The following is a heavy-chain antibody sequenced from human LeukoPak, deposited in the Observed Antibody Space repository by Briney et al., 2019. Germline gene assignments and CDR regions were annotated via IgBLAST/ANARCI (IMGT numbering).Heavy chain of an antibody. CDR3: TRRGADGWGFFDY. D-gene: IGHD5-24*01. CDR1: GFTISTHV. CDR2: VSETADRT. J-gene: IGHJ4*02. Sequence: GGSLRLSCAASGFTISTHVMNWVRQAPGKGLEWVSSVSETADRTFYADSVKGRFTISRDNSRNTLYLEVSSLRVEDTAVYYCTRRGADGWGFFDYWGQGILVTVSS. V-gene: IGHV3-23*01.